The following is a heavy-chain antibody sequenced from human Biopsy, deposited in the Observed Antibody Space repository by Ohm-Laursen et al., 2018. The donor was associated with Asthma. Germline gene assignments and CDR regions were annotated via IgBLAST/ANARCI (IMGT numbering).Heavy chain of an antibody. D-gene: IGHD5-12*01. Sequence: GSSVKVSCKASGDSFSNYAISWVRQAPGQGLEWMGGLIPVLGTPDHAQMFEGRVTITAGESTSTAYMELSSLSSEDTAVHYCARGYSGSDRIVYYYSGLEVWGQGTTVTVSS. CDR3: ARGYSGSDRIVYYYSGLEV. CDR2: LIPVLGTP. V-gene: IGHV1-69*01. CDR1: GDSFSNYA. J-gene: IGHJ6*02.